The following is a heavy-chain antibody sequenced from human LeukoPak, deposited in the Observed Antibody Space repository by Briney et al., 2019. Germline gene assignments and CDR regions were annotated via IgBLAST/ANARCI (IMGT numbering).Heavy chain of an antibody. Sequence: ASVKVSCKASGYTFTSYYMHWVRQAPGQGLEWMGIINPSGGSTSYAQKFQGRVTMTGDMSTSTVYMKLSSLRSEDTAVYYCARDRGTTVGSYMDVWGKGTTVTVSS. CDR2: INPSGGST. CDR3: ARDRGTTVGSYMDV. V-gene: IGHV1-46*01. D-gene: IGHD4-23*01. CDR1: GYTFTSYY. J-gene: IGHJ6*03.